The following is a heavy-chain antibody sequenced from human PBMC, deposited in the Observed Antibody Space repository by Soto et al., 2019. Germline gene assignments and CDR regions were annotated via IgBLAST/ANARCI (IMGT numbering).Heavy chain of an antibody. D-gene: IGHD3-3*01. J-gene: IGHJ6*03. V-gene: IGHV3-15*01. Sequence: GGSLRLSCAASGFTFSNAWMSWVRQAPGKGLEWVGRIKSKTDGGTTDYAAPVKGRFTISRDDSKNTLYLQMNSLETEDTAVYYCTTVLRLNYDFWSGYYTKDYYYYYMDVWGKGTTVTVSS. CDR3: TTVLRLNYDFWSGYYTKDYYYYYMDV. CDR2: IKSKTDGGTT. CDR1: GFTFSNAW.